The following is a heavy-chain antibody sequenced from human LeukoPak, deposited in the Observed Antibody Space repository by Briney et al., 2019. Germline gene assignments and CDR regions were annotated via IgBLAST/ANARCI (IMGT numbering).Heavy chain of an antibody. CDR1: GYSINRSNW. Sequence: SETLSLTCAVSGYSINRSNWWGWIRQPPGKGLEWIGYIYYSGSTNYNPSLKSRVTMSVDTSKNQFSLKLSSVTALDTAVYYCARKGGSSSFDYWGQGTLVTVSS. CDR3: ARKGGSSSFDY. D-gene: IGHD2-15*01. CDR2: IYYSGST. V-gene: IGHV4-28*06. J-gene: IGHJ4*02.